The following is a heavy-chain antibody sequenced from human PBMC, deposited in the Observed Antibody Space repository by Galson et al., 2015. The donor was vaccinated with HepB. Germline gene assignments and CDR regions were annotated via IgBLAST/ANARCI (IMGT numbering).Heavy chain of an antibody. CDR3: ARDYASSWYFNHYYGMDV. J-gene: IGHJ6*02. Sequence: SLRLSCAASGFTFSSYAMHWVRQAPGKGLEWVAVISYDGRNKYYADSVKGRFTISRDNSKNTLHLQTNSLRAEDTAVYYCARDYASSWYFNHYYGMDVWGQGTTVTVSS. D-gene: IGHD6-13*01. V-gene: IGHV3-30*04. CDR1: GFTFSSYA. CDR2: ISYDGRNK.